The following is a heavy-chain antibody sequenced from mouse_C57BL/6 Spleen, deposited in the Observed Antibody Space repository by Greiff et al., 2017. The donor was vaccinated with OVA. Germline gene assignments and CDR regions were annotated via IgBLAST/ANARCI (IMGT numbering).Heavy chain of an antibody. J-gene: IGHJ2*01. V-gene: IGHV5-6*01. CDR3: ARQDYSNYDYFDY. D-gene: IGHD2-5*01. CDR2: ISSGGSYT. Sequence: EVQLMESGGDLVKPGGSLKLSCAASGFTFSSYGMSWVRQTPDKRLEWVATISSGGSYTYYPDSVKGRFTISRDNAKNTLYLQMSSLKSEDTAMYYCARQDYSNYDYFDYWGQGTTLTVSS. CDR1: GFTFSSYG.